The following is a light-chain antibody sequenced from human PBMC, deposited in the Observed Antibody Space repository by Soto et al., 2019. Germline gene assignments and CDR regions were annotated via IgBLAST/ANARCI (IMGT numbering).Light chain of an antibody. CDR2: AAS. CDR3: LQDYADSWT. CDR1: RDVGSD. Sequence: TQMTQSPLSLSASVGEKIIITCRASRDVGSDVSWYQQKPGQAPKLVIYAASNLYTGVPSRFSGRRSGTEFTLTLSRXQPEDFASYYCLQDYADSWTFGQGTKVDIK. V-gene: IGKV1-6*01. J-gene: IGKJ1*01.